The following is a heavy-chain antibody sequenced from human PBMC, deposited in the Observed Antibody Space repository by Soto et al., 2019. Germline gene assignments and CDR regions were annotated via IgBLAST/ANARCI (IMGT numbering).Heavy chain of an antibody. V-gene: IGHV3-23*01. CDR3: TSRYYFDY. CDR1: GFTFSSYA. CDR2: ISASGGAT. J-gene: IGHJ4*02. Sequence: PGGSLRLSCSASGFTFSSYAMSWVRQAPGKGLEWVSAISASGGATYYADSVKGRFTISRDNSKNTLYLQMNGLRAEDTAVYYCTSRYYFDYWGQGTLVTVS.